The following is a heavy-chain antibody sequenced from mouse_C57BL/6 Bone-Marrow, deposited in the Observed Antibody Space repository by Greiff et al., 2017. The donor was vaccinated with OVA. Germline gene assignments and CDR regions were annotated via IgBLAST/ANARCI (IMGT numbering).Heavy chain of an antibody. CDR3: TEGNSDWFAY. D-gene: IGHD2-1*01. Sequence: EVHLVESGEGLVKPGGSLKLSCAASGFTFSSYAMSWVRQTPEKRLEWVAYISSGGDYIYYADTVKGRFTISRDNARNTLYLQMSSLKSEDTAMYYCTEGNSDWFAYWGQGTLVTVSA. CDR1: GFTFSSYA. V-gene: IGHV5-9-1*02. J-gene: IGHJ3*01. CDR2: ISSGGDYI.